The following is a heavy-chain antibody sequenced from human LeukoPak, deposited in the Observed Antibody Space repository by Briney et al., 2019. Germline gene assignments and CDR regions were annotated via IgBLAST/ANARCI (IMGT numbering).Heavy chain of an antibody. CDR2: TYYRSTWYN. D-gene: IGHD7-27*01. CDR1: GDSVSSNSVT. J-gene: IGHJ4*02. V-gene: IGHV6-1*01. Sequence: SQTLSLTCAISGDSVSSNSVTWNWIRQSPSRGLEWLGRTYYRSTWYNDYAVSVRGRITVNPDTSKNQFSLQLNSVTPEDTAVYYCATGDQNFDYWGQGTLVTVSS. CDR3: ATGDQNFDY.